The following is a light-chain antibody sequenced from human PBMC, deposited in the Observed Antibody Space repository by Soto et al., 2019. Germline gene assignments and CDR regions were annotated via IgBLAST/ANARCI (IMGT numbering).Light chain of an antibody. Sequence: VLTQSPGTLSLSPGERATLSCRASQSVSSSYLAWYQQRPGQAPRLLIYGASNRATGIPDRFSGSGSGTDFTLTISRLEPEDFAVYYCQQYGTSPQTFDQGTKVEIK. CDR1: QSVSSSY. CDR2: GAS. J-gene: IGKJ1*01. CDR3: QQYGTSPQT. V-gene: IGKV3-20*01.